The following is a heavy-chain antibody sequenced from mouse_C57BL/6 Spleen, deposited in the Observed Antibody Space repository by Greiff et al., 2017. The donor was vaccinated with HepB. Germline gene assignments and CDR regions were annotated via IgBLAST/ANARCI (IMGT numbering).Heavy chain of an antibody. D-gene: IGHD2-4*01. V-gene: IGHV1-85*01. CDR2: IYPRDGST. Sequence: QVHVKQSGPELVKPGASVKLSCKASGYTFTSYDINWVKQRPGQGLEWIGWIYPRDGSTKYNEKFKGKATLTVDTSSSTAYMELHSLTSEDAAVYFCARYDYDGEYAMDYWGQGTSVTVSS. CDR3: ARYDYDGEYAMDY. CDR1: GYTFTSYD. J-gene: IGHJ4*01.